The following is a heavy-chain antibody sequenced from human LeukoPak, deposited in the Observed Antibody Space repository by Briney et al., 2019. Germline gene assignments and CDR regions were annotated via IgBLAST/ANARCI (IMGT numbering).Heavy chain of an antibody. Sequence: ASVKVSCKASGYTFTGYCMHWVRQAPGQGLEWMGWINPNSGGTNYAQKFQGRVTMTRDTSISTAYMELSRLRSDDTAVYYCASRITGDYGDYFDYWGQGTLVTVSS. J-gene: IGHJ4*02. CDR3: ASRITGDYGDYFDY. CDR1: GYTFTGYC. V-gene: IGHV1-2*02. CDR2: INPNSGGT. D-gene: IGHD4-17*01.